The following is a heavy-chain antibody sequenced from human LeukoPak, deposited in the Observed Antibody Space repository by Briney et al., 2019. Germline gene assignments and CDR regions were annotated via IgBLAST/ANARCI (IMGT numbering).Heavy chain of an antibody. CDR1: GFTFSSYW. CDR2: IKSDGSET. V-gene: IGHV3-74*01. Sequence: GSLRLSCAASGFTFSSYWMHWVRQAPGKGLMWVSRIKSDGSETSYADSVKGRFTISRDNARNTLYLQMNSLRPEDTAIYYCASDRVFYGLDVWGQGTTVTVSS. J-gene: IGHJ6*02. CDR3: ASDRVFYGLDV.